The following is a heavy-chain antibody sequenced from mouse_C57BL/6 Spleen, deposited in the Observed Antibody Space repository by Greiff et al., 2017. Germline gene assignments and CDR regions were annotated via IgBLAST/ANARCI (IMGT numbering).Heavy chain of an antibody. D-gene: IGHD1-1*01. V-gene: IGHV1-82*01. CDR2: IYPGDGDT. Sequence: QVQLQQSGPELVKPGASVKISCKASGYAFSSSWMNWVKQRPGQGLEWIGRIYPGDGDTNYNGKFKGKSTLTADKSSSTAYLQLISLTSDDSAVYFCANSPYGLYAMDYWGQGTSVTVSS. CDR3: ANSPYGLYAMDY. J-gene: IGHJ4*01. CDR1: GYAFSSSW.